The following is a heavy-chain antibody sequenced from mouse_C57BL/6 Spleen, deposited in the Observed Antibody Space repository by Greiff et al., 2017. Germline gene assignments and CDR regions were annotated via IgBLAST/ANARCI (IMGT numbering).Heavy chain of an antibody. J-gene: IGHJ1*03. CDR3: TRKEIYYGPNWYFDV. D-gene: IGHD2-1*01. V-gene: IGHV5-9-1*02. CDR2: ISSGGDYI. Sequence: EVMLVESGEGLVKPGGSLKLSCAASGFTFSSYAMSWVRQTPEKRLEWVAYISSGGDYIYYADTVKGRFTISRDNARNTLYLQMSSLKSEDTAMYYCTRKEIYYGPNWYFDVWGTGTTVTVSS. CDR1: GFTFSSYA.